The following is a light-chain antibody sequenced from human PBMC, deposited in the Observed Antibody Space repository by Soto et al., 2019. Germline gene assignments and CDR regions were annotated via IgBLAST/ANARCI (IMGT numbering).Light chain of an antibody. CDR3: YSYTSSSTVV. CDR1: SSDVGTYNQ. CDR2: DGS. Sequence: QSVLTQPASVSGSPGQSITISCTVSSSDVGTYNQVSWYQQHAGKVPKLRIYDGSNRPSGISDRFSGSNSGNTASLTISGLQAEDEADYYCYSYTSSSTVVFGGGTKLTVL. J-gene: IGLJ2*01. V-gene: IGLV2-14*01.